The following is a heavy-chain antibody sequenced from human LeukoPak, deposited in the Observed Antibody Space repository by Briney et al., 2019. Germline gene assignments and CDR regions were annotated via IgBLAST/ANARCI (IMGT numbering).Heavy chain of an antibody. CDR3: ARGVRGSSWVSFEY. D-gene: IGHD6-13*01. Sequence: GGSLRLSCAASGFSFNCYSMHWIRQAPGKELEWVALISYDGSNKDYANSVKGRFTISRDNSKNTLYVQINSLRAEDTAVYYCARGVRGSSWVSFEYWGQGTLVTVSS. J-gene: IGHJ4*02. CDR1: GFSFNCYS. CDR2: ISYDGSNK. V-gene: IGHV3-30*04.